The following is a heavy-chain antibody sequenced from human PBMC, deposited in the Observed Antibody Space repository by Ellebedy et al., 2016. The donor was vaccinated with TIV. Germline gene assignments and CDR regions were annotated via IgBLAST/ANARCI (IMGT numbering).Heavy chain of an antibody. J-gene: IGHJ4*02. V-gene: IGHV4-34*01. CDR2: INHSGST. CDR1: GGSFSGYY. D-gene: IGHD2-2*01. CDR3: ARSYPLLPATAANYFDY. Sequence: SQTLSLTCAVYGGSFSGYYWSWIRRPPGKGLEWIGEINHSGSTNYNPSLKSRVTISVDTSKNQFSLKLRSVTAADTAVYYCARSYPLLPATAANYFDYWGQGTLVTVSS.